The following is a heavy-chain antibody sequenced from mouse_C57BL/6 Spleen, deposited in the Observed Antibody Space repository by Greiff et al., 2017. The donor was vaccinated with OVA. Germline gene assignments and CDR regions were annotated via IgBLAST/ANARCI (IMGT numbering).Heavy chain of an antibody. V-gene: IGHV1-69*01. D-gene: IGHD1-1*01. CDR2: IDPSDSYT. CDR1: GYTFTSYW. Sequence: VKLQQPGAELVMPGASVKLSCKASGYTFTSYWMHWVKQRPGQGLEWIGEIDPSDSYTNYNQKFKGKSTLTVDKSSSTAYMQLSSLTSEDSAVYYCASIYYYGSRYFDVWGTGTTVTVSS. J-gene: IGHJ1*03. CDR3: ASIYYYGSRYFDV.